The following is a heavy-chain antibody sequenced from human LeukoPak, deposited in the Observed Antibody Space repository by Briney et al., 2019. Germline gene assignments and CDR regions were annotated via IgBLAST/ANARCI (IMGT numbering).Heavy chain of an antibody. D-gene: IGHD1-26*01. V-gene: IGHV3-33*06. CDR2: IWYDGSNK. Sequence: GGSLRLSXAASGFTFSSYGMHWVSQAPGKGLEWVAVIWYDGSNKYYADSVKGRFTISRDNSKNTLYLQMNSLRAEDTAVYYCAKDVVGAYFDYWGQGTLVTVSS. J-gene: IGHJ4*02. CDR3: AKDVVGAYFDY. CDR1: GFTFSSYG.